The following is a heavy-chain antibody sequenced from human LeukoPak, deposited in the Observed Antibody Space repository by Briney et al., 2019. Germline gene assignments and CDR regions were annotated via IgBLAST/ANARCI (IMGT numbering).Heavy chain of an antibody. J-gene: IGHJ4*02. D-gene: IGHD3-22*01. CDR1: GGTFSSYT. V-gene: IGHV1-69*02. CDR3: ARHKYDSSGYYSEDY. Sequence: GSSVKVSCKASGGTFSSYTISWVRQAPGQGLGWMGRIIPILGIANYAQKFQGRVTITADKSTSTAYMELSSLRSEDTAVYYCARHKYDSSGYYSEDYWGQGTLVTVSS. CDR2: IIPILGIA.